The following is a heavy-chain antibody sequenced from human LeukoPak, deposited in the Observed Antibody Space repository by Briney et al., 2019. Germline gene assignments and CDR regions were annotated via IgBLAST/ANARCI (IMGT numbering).Heavy chain of an antibody. CDR2: ISGSGGNT. V-gene: IGHV3-23*01. D-gene: IGHD3-22*01. J-gene: IGHJ4*02. Sequence: GGSLRLSCAASGFTFSSYAMSWVRQAPGKGLEWVSAISGSGGNTYYADSVKGRFTISRDNSKNTVHLQMNSLRAEDTAMYYCARRAGDYSHPYDYWGQGTLVTVSS. CDR3: ARRAGDYSHPYDY. CDR1: GFTFSSYA.